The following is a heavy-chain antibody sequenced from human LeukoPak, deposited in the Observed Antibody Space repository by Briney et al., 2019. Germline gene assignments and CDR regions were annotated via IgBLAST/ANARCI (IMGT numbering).Heavy chain of an antibody. CDR3: ARDKENYYDSSGYLYDY. CDR1: GFTFSSYA. V-gene: IGHV3-23*01. J-gene: IGHJ4*02. Sequence: GGSLRLSCAASGFTFSSYAMSWVRQAPGKGLEWVSAISGSGGSTYYADSVKGRFTISRDNSKNTLYLQMNSLRAEDTAVYYCARDKENYYDSSGYLYDYWGQGTLVTVSS. D-gene: IGHD3-22*01. CDR2: ISGSGGST.